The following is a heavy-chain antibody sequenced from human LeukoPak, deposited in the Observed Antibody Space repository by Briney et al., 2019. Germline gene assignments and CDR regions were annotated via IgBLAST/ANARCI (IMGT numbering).Heavy chain of an antibody. Sequence: GGSLRLSCAASGFTFDDYAMHWVRHAPGKGLEWVSGISWNSGSIGYADSVKGRFTISRDNAKNSLYLQMNSLRAEDTALYYCAKSSGYLFSGSQIIDYWGQGTLVTVSS. CDR1: GFTFDDYA. J-gene: IGHJ4*02. D-gene: IGHD3-22*01. CDR3: AKSSGYLFSGSQIIDY. V-gene: IGHV3-9*01. CDR2: ISWNSGSI.